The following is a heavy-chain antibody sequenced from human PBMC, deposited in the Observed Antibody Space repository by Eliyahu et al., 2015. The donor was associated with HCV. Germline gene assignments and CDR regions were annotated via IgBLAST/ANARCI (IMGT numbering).Heavy chain of an antibody. CDR3: ARMGSYESSGYYGYTHH. J-gene: IGHJ1*01. Sequence: EVQLVESGGGLVQPGGSLRLSCAASGFTLXNYWRQWWVRQAPGKGLVFVSRNNNDGGITDYADSVKGRFTISRDNAKNTVYLHMNSLRAEDTAVYYCARMGSYESSGYYGYTHHWGQGTLVTVSS. CDR1: GFTLXNYW. D-gene: IGHD3-22*01. V-gene: IGHV3-74*01. CDR2: NNNDGGIT.